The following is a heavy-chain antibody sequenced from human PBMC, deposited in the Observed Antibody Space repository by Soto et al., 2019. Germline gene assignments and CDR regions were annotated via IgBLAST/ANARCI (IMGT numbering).Heavy chain of an antibody. V-gene: IGHV4-31*03. Sequence: SETLSLTCTVSGGSISSGGYYWSWIRQHPGKGLEWIGYIYYSGSTYYNPSLKSRVTISVDTSKNQFSLKLSSVTAADTAVYYCARASITIFGVVRSPGNYGMDVWGQGTTVTVS. J-gene: IGHJ6*02. D-gene: IGHD3-3*01. CDR2: IYYSGST. CDR1: GGSISSGGYY. CDR3: ARASITIFGVVRSPGNYGMDV.